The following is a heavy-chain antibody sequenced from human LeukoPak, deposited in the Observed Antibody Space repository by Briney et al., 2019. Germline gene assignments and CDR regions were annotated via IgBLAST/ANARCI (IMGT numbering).Heavy chain of an antibody. V-gene: IGHV3-33*01. CDR3: AREPANREDYYYYGMDV. Sequence: PGRSLRLSCAASGFTFSSHGMHWVRQAPGKGLEWVAVIWYDGSNKYYADSVKGRFTISRDNSKNTLYLQMNSLRAEDTAVYYCAREPANREDYYYYGMDVWGQGTTVTVSS. CDR1: GFTFSSHG. J-gene: IGHJ6*02. CDR2: IWYDGSNK.